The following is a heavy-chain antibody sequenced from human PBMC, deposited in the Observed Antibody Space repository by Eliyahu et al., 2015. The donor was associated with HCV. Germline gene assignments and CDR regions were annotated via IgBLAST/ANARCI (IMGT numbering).Heavy chain of an antibody. CDR3: ARGIVSAFDI. J-gene: IGHJ3*02. CDR2: TYYMSKWYN. V-gene: IGHV6-1*01. CDR1: GXSVSRDSVA. D-gene: IGHD3-22*01. Sequence: QVQLQQSGPGLVKPSQTLSLTXAISGXSVSRDSVAWNWIRQSPXRGLEWLGRTYYMSKWYNDYALSVKSRITINPDTSRNQFSLQLNSVTPDDTAVYYCARGIVSAFDIWGQGTMVTVSS.